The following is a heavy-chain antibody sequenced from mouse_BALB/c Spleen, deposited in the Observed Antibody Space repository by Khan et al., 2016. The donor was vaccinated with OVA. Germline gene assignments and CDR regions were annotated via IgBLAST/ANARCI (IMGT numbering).Heavy chain of an antibody. J-gene: IGHJ4*01. Sequence: QVQLKESGAELVRPGASVKLSCKTSGYIFTSYWIHWVKQRSGQGLEWVAKIYPGTGSIHYHEKFKVKATVTADKSSSTAYMHLSSLKSEDSAVYFCARNDYGSICAMDYWGQGTSVTVSS. CDR2: IYPGTGSI. CDR3: ARNDYGSICAMDY. V-gene: IGHV1S132*01. CDR1: GYIFTSYW. D-gene: IGHD1-1*01.